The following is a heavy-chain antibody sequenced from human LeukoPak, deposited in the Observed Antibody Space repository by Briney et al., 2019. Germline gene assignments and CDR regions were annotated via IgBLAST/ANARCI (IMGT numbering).Heavy chain of an antibody. CDR2: ISGSGGST. J-gene: IGHJ4*02. D-gene: IGHD6-19*01. Sequence: GGSLRLSCAASGFTFSSYAMSWVRQAPGKGLEWVSAISGSGGSTYYADSVKGRFTISRGNSKNTLYLQMNSLRAEDTAVYYCAKRPTVAGVYYFDYWGQGTLVTVSS. CDR3: AKRPTVAGVYYFDY. V-gene: IGHV3-23*01. CDR1: GFTFSSYA.